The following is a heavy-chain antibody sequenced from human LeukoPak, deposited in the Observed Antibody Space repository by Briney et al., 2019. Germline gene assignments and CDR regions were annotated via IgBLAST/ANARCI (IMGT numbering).Heavy chain of an antibody. Sequence: PGGSLRLSCAASGFTFSSYSMNWVRQAPGKGLEWVSSISRSSSFIYYADSVKGRFTISRDNAKNSLYLQMNSLRAEDTAVYYCARALYDSSGYYSHFDYWGQGTLVTVSS. CDR1: GFTFSSYS. CDR3: ARALYDSSGYYSHFDY. D-gene: IGHD3-22*01. V-gene: IGHV3-21*01. CDR2: ISRSSSFI. J-gene: IGHJ4*02.